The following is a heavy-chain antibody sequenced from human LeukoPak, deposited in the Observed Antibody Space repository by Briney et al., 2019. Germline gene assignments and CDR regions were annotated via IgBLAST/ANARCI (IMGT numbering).Heavy chain of an antibody. CDR2: ISGSGGST. D-gene: IGHD6-6*01. CDR1: GFTFSSYA. Sequence: PGGSLRLSCAASGFTFSSYAMSWVRQAPGKGLEWVSAISGSGGSTYYADSVKGRFTISRDNSKNTLYLQMNSLRAEDTAVYYCAKDRRQGPIAARFFDYWGQGTLVTVSS. CDR3: AKDRRQGPIAARFFDY. V-gene: IGHV3-23*01. J-gene: IGHJ4*02.